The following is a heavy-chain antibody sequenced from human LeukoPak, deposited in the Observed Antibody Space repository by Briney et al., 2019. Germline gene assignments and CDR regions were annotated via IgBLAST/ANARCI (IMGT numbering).Heavy chain of an antibody. D-gene: IGHD2-15*01. CDR2: ISYDGSNK. V-gene: IGHV3-30*18. CDR1: GFTFSSYG. Sequence: GGSLRLSCAASGFTFSSYGMHWVRQAPGKGLEWVAVISYDGSNKYYADSVKGRFTISRDNSKNTLYLQMNSLRAEDTAVYYCAKSRPPYCSGGSCYPDYWGQGTLVTVSS. CDR3: AKSRPPYCSGGSCYPDY. J-gene: IGHJ4*02.